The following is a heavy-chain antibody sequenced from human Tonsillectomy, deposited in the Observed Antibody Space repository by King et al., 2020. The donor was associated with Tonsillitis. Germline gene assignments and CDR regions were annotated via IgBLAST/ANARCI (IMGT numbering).Heavy chain of an antibody. CDR3: ARDQPVGSTRFDY. CDR1: GASMNSYY. D-gene: IGHD2-2*01. J-gene: IGHJ4*02. Sequence: VQLQESGPGLVKPSETLSLTCTVSGASMNSYYWSWIRQPAEEGLEWIGRIHTSGSTNFKPSLESRVTMSVDTSKNQFSLRLTSMTAADTAVYYCARDQPVGSTRFDYWGQGILVTVSS. CDR2: IHTSGST. V-gene: IGHV4-4*07.